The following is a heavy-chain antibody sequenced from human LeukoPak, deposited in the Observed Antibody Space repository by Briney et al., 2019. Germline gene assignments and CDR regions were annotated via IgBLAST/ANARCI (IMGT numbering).Heavy chain of an antibody. J-gene: IGHJ4*02. D-gene: IGHD6-13*01. Sequence: PSETLSLTCTVSGDSISSFYWSWIRQPAGQGLEWIGHIYTCGTTNYNPSLKSRVTMSVDTSKNQFSLKLTSVTAADTAVYYCARDVVAAAGTWDYWGQGTLVTVSS. CDR2: IYTCGTT. CDR1: GDSISSFY. CDR3: ARDVVAAAGTWDY. V-gene: IGHV4-4*07.